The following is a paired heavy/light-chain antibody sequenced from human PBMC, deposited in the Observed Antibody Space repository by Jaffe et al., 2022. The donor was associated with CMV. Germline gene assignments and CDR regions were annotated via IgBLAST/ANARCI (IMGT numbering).Light chain of an antibody. V-gene: IGLV3-21*04. CDR2: YDS. CDR1: NIGSKT. CDR3: QVWDSSGDRV. Sequence: SYVLTQPPSVSVAPGKTARISCGGDNIGSKTVHWYQQKPGQAPVLVIFYDSDRPSGIPERFSGSKSGNTATLTISRVEAGDEADYYCQVWDSSGDRVFGGGTKLTVL. J-gene: IGLJ2*01.
Heavy chain of an antibody. CDR2: ISSSGALT. D-gene: IGHD3-22*01. CDR1: GFTFSDYA. V-gene: IGHV3-23*01. CDR3: AKDPAYYYDPYFQN. J-gene: IGHJ1*01. Sequence: EVQLLESGGGLVQPGGSRRLSCATSGFTFSDYAMSWVRQAPGKGLDWISTISSSGALTYYTDFVKGRFTISRDNSKNMLYLQMNSLGANDTAIYYCAKDPAYYYDPYFQNWGLGTLVTVSS.